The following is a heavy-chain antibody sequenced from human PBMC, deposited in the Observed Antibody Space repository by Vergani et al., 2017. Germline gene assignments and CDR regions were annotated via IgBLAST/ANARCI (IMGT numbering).Heavy chain of an antibody. CDR1: SFSVSSHY. J-gene: IGHJ3*02. CDR2: INIGGRT. CDR3: ARGMTTETTDLDGFDI. V-gene: IGHV3-66*02. D-gene: IGHD4-17*01. Sequence: EVQLFKSGGGLVQPGGSLRLSCAASSFSVSSHYMTWVRQAPGKGLEWVSTINIGGRTSYADSVKGRLTLTRDDSKNTLHLQMNSLRPEDTAVYYCARGMTTETTDLDGFDIWGQGTMVSVSS.